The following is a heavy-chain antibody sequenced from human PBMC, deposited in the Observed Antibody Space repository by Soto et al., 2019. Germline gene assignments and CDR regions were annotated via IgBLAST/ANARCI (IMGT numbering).Heavy chain of an antibody. CDR3: ARDSPFGELEYNWFDP. Sequence: ASVKVSCKASGYTFTSYYMHWVRQAPGQGLEWMGIINPSGGNTSYAQKFQGRVTMTRDTSTSTVYMELSSLRSEDTAVYYCARDSPFGELEYNWFDPWGQGTLVTVSS. D-gene: IGHD3-10*01. CDR1: GYTFTSYY. J-gene: IGHJ5*02. CDR2: INPSGGNT. V-gene: IGHV1-46*03.